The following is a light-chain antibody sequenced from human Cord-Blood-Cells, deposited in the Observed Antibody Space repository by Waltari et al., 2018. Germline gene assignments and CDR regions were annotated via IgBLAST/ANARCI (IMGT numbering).Light chain of an antibody. V-gene: IGKV3-11*02. J-gene: IGKJ5*01. CDR3: RQRANWPIT. Sequence: DIVLTQSPATLSLSPGERATLSCRASQNGNSYLIWYQQKPGQGPRLLIDDAFNRATGIPARLSGSGSGRDFALTIRSLEPEEFADYYCRQRANWPITFGQGTRLGIK. CDR2: DAF. CDR1: QNGNSY.